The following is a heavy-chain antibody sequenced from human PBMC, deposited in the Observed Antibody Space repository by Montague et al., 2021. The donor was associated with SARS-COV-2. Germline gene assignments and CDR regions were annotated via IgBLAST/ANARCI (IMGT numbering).Heavy chain of an antibody. Sequence: SETLSLTCAVYGGSFSGYYWSWFRQPPPKGLVWFGEITHSGSTTYYPSLKSRVTISVDTSKNKFSLMLSSVTVAATAVYYCARGTKTVFAYDYDSGGYASDYWGQGTLVTVSS. CDR3: ARGTKTVFAYDYDSGGYASDY. CDR2: ITHSGST. J-gene: IGHJ4*02. CDR1: GGSFSGYY. V-gene: IGHV4-34*01. D-gene: IGHD3-22*01.